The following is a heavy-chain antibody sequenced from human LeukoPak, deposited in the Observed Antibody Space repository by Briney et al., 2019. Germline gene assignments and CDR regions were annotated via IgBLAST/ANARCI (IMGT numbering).Heavy chain of an antibody. Sequence: SETLSLTCAVYGGSFSGYYWSWIRQPPGKGLEWIGEINHSGSTNYNPSLKSRVTISVDTSKNQFSLKLSSVTAADTAVYYCARVTSIWRTETKIAVAGNEAERGMDVWGQGTTVTVSS. CDR3: ARVTSIWRTETKIAVAGNEAERGMDV. CDR2: INHSGST. V-gene: IGHV4-34*01. D-gene: IGHD6-19*01. CDR1: GGSFSGYY. J-gene: IGHJ6*02.